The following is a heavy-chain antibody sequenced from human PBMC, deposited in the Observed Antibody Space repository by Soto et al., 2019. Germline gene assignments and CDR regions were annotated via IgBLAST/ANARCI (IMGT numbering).Heavy chain of an antibody. Sequence: VQLVESGGGVVQPGRSLRLSCAASGFTFSSYAMHWVRQAPGKGLEWVAVISYDGSNKYYADSVKGRFTISRDNSKNTLYLEMNSRRAEDTAVYYCASSIATPWDDYYYYGMDVWGQGTTVTVSS. J-gene: IGHJ6*02. V-gene: IGHV3-30-3*01. CDR2: ISYDGSNK. D-gene: IGHD6-6*01. CDR1: GFTFSSYA. CDR3: ASSIATPWDDYYYYGMDV.